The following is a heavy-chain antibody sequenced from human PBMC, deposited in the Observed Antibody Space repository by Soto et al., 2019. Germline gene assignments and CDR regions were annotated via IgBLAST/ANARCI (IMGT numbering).Heavy chain of an antibody. CDR1: GFTFGDYA. D-gene: IGHD3-10*01. CDR2: IRSKAYGGTT. CDR3: TRDGSITMVRGVIIGRDY. J-gene: IGHJ4*02. V-gene: IGHV3-49*03. Sequence: GGSLRRSWTASGFTFGDYAMSWFRQAPGKGLEWVGFIRSKAYGGTTEYAASVKGRFTISRDDSKSIAYLQMNSLKTEDTAVYYRTRDGSITMVRGVIIGRDYWGQGTLVTVSS.